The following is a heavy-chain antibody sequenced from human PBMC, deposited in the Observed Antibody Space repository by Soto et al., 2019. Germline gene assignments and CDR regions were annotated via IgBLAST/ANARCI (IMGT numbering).Heavy chain of an antibody. CDR2: IYYSGST. V-gene: IGHV4-39*01. Sequence: PSETLSLTCTVSGVSISSSSYYWGWIRQPPGKGLEWIGNIYYSGSTYYNPSLKSRVTISVDTSKNQFSLNLSSVTAADTAVYYCARRRRSTWFDPWGQGTLVTVSS. D-gene: IGHD6-6*01. CDR1: GVSISSSSYY. CDR3: ARRRRSTWFDP. J-gene: IGHJ5*02.